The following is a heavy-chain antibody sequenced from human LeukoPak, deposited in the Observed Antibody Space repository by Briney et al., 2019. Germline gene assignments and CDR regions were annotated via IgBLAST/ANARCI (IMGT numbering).Heavy chain of an antibody. Sequence: GASVTVSFKPSVYTFTIIGISWGRQAPGPGGEWLGWIGAYNGDTNYAQKFQGRVTITTAISTSTAYMDLRSLRSDDTAVYYCTRDHCRGDNCPSFDYWGQGTLVTVSS. D-gene: IGHD2-15*01. CDR2: IGAYNGDT. J-gene: IGHJ4*02. CDR1: VYTFTIIG. CDR3: TRDHCRGDNCPSFDY. V-gene: IGHV1-18*04.